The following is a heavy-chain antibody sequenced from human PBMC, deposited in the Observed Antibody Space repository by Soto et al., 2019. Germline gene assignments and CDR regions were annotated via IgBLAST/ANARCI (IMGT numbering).Heavy chain of an antibody. J-gene: IGHJ3*02. Sequence: EVQLVESGGGLVQPGRSLRLSCAASGFTFDDYAMHWVRQAPGKGLEWVSGISWNSGSIGYADSVKGRFTISRDNAKNSLYLQMNSLRAEDTALYYCVARGAHYYGSGSYDAFDIWGQGTMVTVSS. D-gene: IGHD3-10*01. V-gene: IGHV3-9*01. CDR3: VARGAHYYGSGSYDAFDI. CDR2: ISWNSGSI. CDR1: GFTFDDYA.